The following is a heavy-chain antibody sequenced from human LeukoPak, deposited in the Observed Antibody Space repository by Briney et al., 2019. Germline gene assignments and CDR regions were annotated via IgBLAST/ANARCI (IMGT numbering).Heavy chain of an antibody. CDR3: ATTRGFDY. D-gene: IGHD1-1*01. Sequence: GGSLRLSCAASGFTFSSYAMSWVRQAPGKGLEWVSAIRDSGSSTHYADSVKGRFTISRDNAKSSLFLQMNSLRTEDTAVYYCATTRGFDYWGQGTLVTVSS. V-gene: IGHV3-23*01. CDR2: IRDSGSST. J-gene: IGHJ4*02. CDR1: GFTFSSYA.